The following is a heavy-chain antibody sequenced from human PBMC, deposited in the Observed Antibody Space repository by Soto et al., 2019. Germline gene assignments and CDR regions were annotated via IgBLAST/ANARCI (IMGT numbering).Heavy chain of an antibody. V-gene: IGHV6-1*01. CDR3: ARDGFPLIGARALFTSYFDY. Sequence: SQTLSLTCVISGDSASSNSAAWNWIGQSPSRGLEWLGRTYYRSKWYNDYAVSVKSRITINPDTSKNQFSLQLNSVTPEDTAVHYCARDGFPLIGARALFTSYFDYWGQGTLVTVSS. D-gene: IGHD3-22*01. CDR1: GDSASSNSAA. CDR2: TYYRSKWYN. J-gene: IGHJ4*02.